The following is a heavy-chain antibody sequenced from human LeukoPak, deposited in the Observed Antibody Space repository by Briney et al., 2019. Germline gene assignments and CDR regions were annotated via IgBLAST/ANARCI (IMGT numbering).Heavy chain of an antibody. J-gene: IGHJ4*02. D-gene: IGHD3-9*01. CDR1: GFTFGGYW. CDR2: IKEDGSEK. CDR3: ARGSGWLDY. V-gene: IGHV3-7*01. Sequence: GGSLRLSCAASGFTFGGYWMSWVRQAPGKGLEWVANIKEDGSEKYYLDSVEGRFTISRDNAKNSLYLQMNSLRGEDTALDYCARGSGWLDYWGQGSLVTVSS.